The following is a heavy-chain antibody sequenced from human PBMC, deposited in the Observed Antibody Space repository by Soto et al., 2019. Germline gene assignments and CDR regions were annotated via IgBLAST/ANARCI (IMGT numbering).Heavy chain of an antibody. Sequence: WASVKVSCKVSGYTLTELSMHWVRQAPGKGLEWMGGFDPEDGETIYAQKFQGRVTMTEDTSTDTAYMELSSLRSEDTAVYYCATPLGGSSHAFDIWGQGTMVTVSS. CDR3: ATPLGGSSHAFDI. V-gene: IGHV1-24*01. CDR1: GYTLTELS. CDR2: FDPEDGET. D-gene: IGHD2-15*01. J-gene: IGHJ3*02.